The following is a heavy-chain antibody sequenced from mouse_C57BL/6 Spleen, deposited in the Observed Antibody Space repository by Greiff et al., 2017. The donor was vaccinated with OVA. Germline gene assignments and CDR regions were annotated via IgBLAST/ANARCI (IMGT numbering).Heavy chain of an antibody. CDR2: INPNNGGT. J-gene: IGHJ2*01. CDR1: GYTFTDYY. D-gene: IGHD2-12*01. CDR3: AAIVTPPYYIDY. Sequence: EVQLQQSGPELVKPGASVKISCKASGYTFTDYYMNWVKQSHGKSLEWIGDINPNNGGTSYNQKFKGKATLTVDKSSSTAYMELRSLTSEYSAVFYCAAIVTPPYYIDYWGQGTTLTVSS. V-gene: IGHV1-26*01.